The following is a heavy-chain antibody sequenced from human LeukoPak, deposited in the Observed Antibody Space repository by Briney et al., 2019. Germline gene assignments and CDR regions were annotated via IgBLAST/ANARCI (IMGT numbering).Heavy chain of an antibody. D-gene: IGHD3-22*01. CDR2: IYYSGST. J-gene: IGHJ4*02. V-gene: IGHV4-39*01. Sequence: SETLSLTCTVSGGSISSSSYYWGWIRQPPGKGLEWIGSIYYSGSTSYDPSLKSRVTISVDTSKNQFSLKLSSVTAADTAVYYCARNYDSSGYYLLFDYWGQGTLVTVSS. CDR1: GGSISSSSYY. CDR3: ARNYDSSGYYLLFDY.